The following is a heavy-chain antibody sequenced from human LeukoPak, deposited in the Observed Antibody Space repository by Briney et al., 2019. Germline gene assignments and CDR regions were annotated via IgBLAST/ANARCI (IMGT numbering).Heavy chain of an antibody. Sequence: SETLSLTCTVSGGSISSYYWSWIRQPPGKGLEWIGYIYYSGSTNYNPSLKSRVTISVDTSKNQFSLKLSSVTAADTAVYYCARVSGAGYDGRGVSDYWGQGTLVTVSS. J-gene: IGHJ4*02. CDR3: ARVSGAGYDGRGVSDY. D-gene: IGHD2-8*02. V-gene: IGHV4-59*01. CDR2: IYYSGST. CDR1: GGSISSYY.